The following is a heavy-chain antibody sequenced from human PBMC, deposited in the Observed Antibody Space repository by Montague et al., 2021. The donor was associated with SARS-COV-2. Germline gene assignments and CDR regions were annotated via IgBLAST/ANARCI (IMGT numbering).Heavy chain of an antibody. J-gene: IGHJ3*02. V-gene: IGHV3-30*04. D-gene: IGHD1-26*01. Sequence: SLRLSCAASGFIFSSYAFHWVRQAPGKGLEWAAIISYDGRKKYYEDSVEGRFTISRDTSRNMLYLQMNSLRSEDTATYYCAREGFPISTSDPVGAFDIWGQGTMVTVSS. CDR1: GFIFSSYA. CDR3: AREGFPISTSDPVGAFDI. CDR2: ISYDGRKK.